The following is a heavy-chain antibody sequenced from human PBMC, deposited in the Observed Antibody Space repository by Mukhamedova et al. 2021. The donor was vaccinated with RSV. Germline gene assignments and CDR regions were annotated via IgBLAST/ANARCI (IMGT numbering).Heavy chain of an antibody. CDR3: ARDSSSLYYYYYGMDV. CDR2: GNT. Sequence: GNTKYSQKFQGRVTIIRDTSASTAYMELSSLRSEDTAVYYCARDSSSLYYYYYGMDVWGQGTTVTVSS. V-gene: IGHV1-3*01. J-gene: IGHJ6*02. D-gene: IGHD6-13*01.